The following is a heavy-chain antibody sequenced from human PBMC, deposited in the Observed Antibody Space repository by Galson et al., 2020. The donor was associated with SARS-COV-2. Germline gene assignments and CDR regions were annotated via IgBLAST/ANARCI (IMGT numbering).Heavy chain of an antibody. CDR2: IYHSGNT. V-gene: IGHV4-38-2*01. CDR1: GYSINSGYY. Sequence: SETLSLTCAVSGYSINSGYYWGWFRQPPGKGLEWIGSIYHSGNTYHNPYPKSRVTLSVDTPKNHFSLKLSSVTASDTAVYYFARRRGSHYFGYWGQGTLVLVTP. CDR3: ARRRGSHYFGY. J-gene: IGHJ4*02.